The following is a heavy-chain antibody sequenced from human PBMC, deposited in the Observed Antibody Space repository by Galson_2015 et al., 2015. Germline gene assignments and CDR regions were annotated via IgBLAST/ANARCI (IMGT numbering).Heavy chain of an antibody. D-gene: IGHD4-17*01. J-gene: IGHJ6*02. CDR2: IRSKSDSYAT. V-gene: IGHV3-73*01. CDR1: GFTFSGST. Sequence: SLRLSCAASGFTFSGSTMHWVRQASGKGLEWVGRIRSKSDSYATAFAASVKGRFTISRDDSEDTAFLQMNSLKTEDTAVYYCMTTVSAGGGMDVWGQGTPVTVSS. CDR3: MTTVSAGGGMDV.